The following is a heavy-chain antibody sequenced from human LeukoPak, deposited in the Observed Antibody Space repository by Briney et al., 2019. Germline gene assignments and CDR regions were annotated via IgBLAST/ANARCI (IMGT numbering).Heavy chain of an antibody. J-gene: IGHJ4*02. CDR2: MSACNGNT. D-gene: IGHD3-9*01. CDR1: GYTLTSYG. CDR3: ARRYYDILTGYYPASRERYFDY. V-gene: IGHV1-18*04. Sequence: GATVKLSCKASGYTLTSYGISWVRQAPGQGLEWMGWMSACNGNTNYAQKLQGRVTMTTDTSTSTAYMELRSLRSDDTAVYYCARRYYDILTGYYPASRERYFDYWGQRTLVTVSS.